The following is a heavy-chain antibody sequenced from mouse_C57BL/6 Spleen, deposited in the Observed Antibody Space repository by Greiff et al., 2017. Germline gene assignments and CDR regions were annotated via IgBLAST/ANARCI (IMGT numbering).Heavy chain of an antibody. CDR1: GYSFTGYY. J-gene: IGHJ1*03. CDR2: IYPYNGVS. V-gene: IGHV1-31*01. CDR3: ARTPLITTVVDWYFDV. D-gene: IGHD1-1*01. Sequence: EVQLQQSGPELVKPGASVKISCKASGYSFTGYYMHWVKQSHGNILDWIGYIYPYNGVSSYNQKFKGKATLTVDKSSSTAYMELRSLTSEDSAVXYCARTPLITTVVDWYFDVWGTGTTVTVSS.